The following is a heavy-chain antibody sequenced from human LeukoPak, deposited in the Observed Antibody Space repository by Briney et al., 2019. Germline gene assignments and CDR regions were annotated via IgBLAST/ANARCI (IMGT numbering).Heavy chain of an antibody. J-gene: IGHJ4*02. CDR2: ISYTENT. CDR3: TGEPDTVTGGV. D-gene: IGHD4-17*01. CDR1: GGSISNYY. V-gene: IGHV4-59*01. Sequence: PSETLSLTCTVSGGSISNYYWSWIRQPPGKGLEWIGYISYTENTDYNPSLRSRVTISVDTSKNQFSLTLTSVTAADTAVYYCTGEPDTVTGGVWGQGTRVTVSS.